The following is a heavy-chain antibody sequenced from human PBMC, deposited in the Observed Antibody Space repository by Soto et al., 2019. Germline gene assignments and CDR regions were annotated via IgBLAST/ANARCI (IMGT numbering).Heavy chain of an antibody. Sequence: SETLSLTCAVYGGSFSGYYWSWIRQPPGKGLEWIGEINHSGSTIYNPSLKSRVTISVDTSKNQFSLKLSSVTAADTSVYYCARGSGYSGYDWGLDYWGQGTLVTVSS. V-gene: IGHV4-34*01. CDR2: INHSGST. D-gene: IGHD5-12*01. J-gene: IGHJ4*02. CDR1: GGSFSGYY. CDR3: ARGSGYSGYDWGLDY.